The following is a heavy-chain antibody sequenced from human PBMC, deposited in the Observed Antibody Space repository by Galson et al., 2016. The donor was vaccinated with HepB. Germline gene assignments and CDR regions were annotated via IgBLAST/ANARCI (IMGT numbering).Heavy chain of an antibody. CDR3: ARPVEKYFDSSGYEH. V-gene: IGHV3-33*02. D-gene: IGHD3-22*01. CDR1: GFEVSDYG. CDR2: IWHDGRNK. Sequence: SLRLSCAASGFEVSDYGMHWVRQAPGKGLEWVAAIWHDGRNKYYADSVRDRLTISRDTSTNTLFLQMNSLRAEDTAVYYCARPVEKYFDSSGYEHWGQGTLVTVSS. J-gene: IGHJ1*01.